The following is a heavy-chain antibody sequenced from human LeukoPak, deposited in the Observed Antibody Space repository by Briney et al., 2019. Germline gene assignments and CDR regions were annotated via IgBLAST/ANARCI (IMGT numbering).Heavy chain of an antibody. V-gene: IGHV4-30-2*01. CDR2: IYHSGST. CDR3: ARVPLFRGKGLFDY. D-gene: IGHD3-10*01. CDR1: GGSISSSSYY. Sequence: SETLSLTCTVSGGSISSSSYYWGWIRQPPGKGLEWIGYIYHSGSTYYNPSLMSRVTISVDRSKNQFSLKLSSVTAADTAVYYCARVPLFRGKGLFDYWGQGTLVTVSS. J-gene: IGHJ4*02.